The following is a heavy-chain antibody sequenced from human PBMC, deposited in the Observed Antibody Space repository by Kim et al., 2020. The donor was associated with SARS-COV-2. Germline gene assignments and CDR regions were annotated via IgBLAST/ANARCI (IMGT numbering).Heavy chain of an antibody. V-gene: IGHV4-39*01. Sequence: SETLSLTCTVSGGSINSFSYYWGWIRQPPGKGLEWIGSIYYSGSSGSSGSTYYNPSLKSRLAISVDTPKNQFSLKLSSVSVADTALYYCGTLLSAASGTYVRYWGQGTLVTVSS. CDR3: GTLLSAASGTYVRY. CDR2: IYYSGSSGSSGST. CDR1: GGSINSFSYY. J-gene: IGHJ4*02. D-gene: IGHD3-10*01.